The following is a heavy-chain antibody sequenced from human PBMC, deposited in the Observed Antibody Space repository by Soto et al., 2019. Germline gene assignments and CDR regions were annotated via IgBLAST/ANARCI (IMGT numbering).Heavy chain of an antibody. CDR3: ATSQYLQLLLTD. CDR1: GFTLSNYA. D-gene: IGHD3-16*01. Sequence: GGSLRLSCAASGFTLSNYALTWVRQAPGKGLERVSTISGSGDTTYYADSVKGRFTVSRDKSKNTLFLQMNSLRAEDTAVYYCATSQYLQLLLTDWGQGTLVTVSS. J-gene: IGHJ4*02. V-gene: IGHV3-23*01. CDR2: ISGSGDTT.